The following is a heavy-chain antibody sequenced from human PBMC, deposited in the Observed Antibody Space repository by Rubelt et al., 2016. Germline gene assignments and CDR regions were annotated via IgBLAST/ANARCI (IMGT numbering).Heavy chain of an antibody. CDR3: ARVRDSSGYYADWYFDL. D-gene: IGHD3-22*01. CDR1: SSYA. Sequence: SSYAMHWVRQAPGKGLDWVAVVSYDGSNKFYADSVKGRFTISRDTSKNTLYLQMSSLRAEDTAVYYCARVRDSSGYYADWYFDLWGRGTLVTVSS. CDR2: VSYDGSNK. V-gene: IGHV3-30*04. J-gene: IGHJ2*01.